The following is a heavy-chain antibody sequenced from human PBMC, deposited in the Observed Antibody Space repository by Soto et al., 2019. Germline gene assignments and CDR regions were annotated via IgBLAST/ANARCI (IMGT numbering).Heavy chain of an antibody. J-gene: IGHJ5*02. CDR3: ARVRDFWSGYYWFDP. CDR2: IYYSGST. D-gene: IGHD3-3*01. Sequence: SETLSLTCTVSGDSISSYYWSWIRQPPGKGLEWIGYIYYSGSTNYNPSLKSRVTVSVDTSKNQFSLKLSSVTAADTAVYYCARVRDFWSGYYWFDPWGQGTLVTVSS. CDR1: GDSISSYY. V-gene: IGHV4-59*01.